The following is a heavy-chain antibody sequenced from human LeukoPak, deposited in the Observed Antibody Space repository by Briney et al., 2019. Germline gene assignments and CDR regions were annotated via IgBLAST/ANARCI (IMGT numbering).Heavy chain of an antibody. CDR1: GFTFSSYV. J-gene: IGHJ4*02. Sequence: PGGSLRLSCAASGFTFSSYVMHWVRQAPGKGLEWVSYISSSGSTIYYADSVKGRFTISRDNAKNSLYLQMNSLRAEDTAVYYCARDHLLFNGAVRYWGQGTLVTVSS. D-gene: IGHD6-19*01. CDR2: ISSSGSTI. V-gene: IGHV3-48*01. CDR3: ARDHLLFNGAVRY.